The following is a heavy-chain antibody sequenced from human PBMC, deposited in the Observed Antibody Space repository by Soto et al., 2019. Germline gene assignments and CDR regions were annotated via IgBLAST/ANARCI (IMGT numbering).Heavy chain of an antibody. CDR2: IVVGSGNT. CDR1: GFTFTSSA. V-gene: IGHV1-58*01. CDR3: AATPTNPYTGRSSDS. Sequence: SVKVTCKASGFTFTSSAVQWVRQARGQRLEWIGWIVVGSGNTNYAQKFQERVTITRDMSTSTAYMELSSLRSEGTAVYYCAATPTNPYTGRSSDSPGQGPLVTVSS. J-gene: IGHJ5*01. D-gene: IGHD1-26*01.